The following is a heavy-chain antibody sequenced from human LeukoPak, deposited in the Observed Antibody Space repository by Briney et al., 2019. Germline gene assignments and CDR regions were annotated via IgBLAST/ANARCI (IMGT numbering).Heavy chain of an antibody. V-gene: IGHV3-30*02. CDR1: GFTFRSSG. J-gene: IGHJ4*01. Sequence: GGSLRLSCAASGFTFRSSGMHWVRQTPGKGLEWVAFIWYDGNEIYYADSVKGRFTISRDNSRNTLYLQMNSLRPDDTALYYCSTDPRLLIYWGHGTLVTVSS. CDR2: IWYDGNEI. D-gene: IGHD2-8*01. CDR3: STDPRLLIY.